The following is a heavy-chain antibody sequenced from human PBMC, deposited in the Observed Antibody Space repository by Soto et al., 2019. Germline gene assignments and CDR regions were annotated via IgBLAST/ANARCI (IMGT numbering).Heavy chain of an antibody. D-gene: IGHD2-2*01. CDR2: IIPIFGTA. Sequence: SVKVSCKASGGTFSSYAISWVLQAPGQGLEWMGGIIPIFGTANYAQKFQGRVTITADESTSTAYMELSSLRSEDTAVYYCASSVVPAATYYYYGMDVWGQGTTVTVSS. CDR1: GGTFSSYA. V-gene: IGHV1-69*13. J-gene: IGHJ6*02. CDR3: ASSVVPAATYYYYGMDV.